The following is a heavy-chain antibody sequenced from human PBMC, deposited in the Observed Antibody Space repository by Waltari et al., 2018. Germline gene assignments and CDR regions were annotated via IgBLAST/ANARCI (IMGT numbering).Heavy chain of an antibody. CDR3: ASSLQGTYYYYYMDV. V-gene: IGHV1-18*01. J-gene: IGHJ6*03. CDR2: ISAYKCNR. Sequence: QVQLVQSGAEVKKPGASVKVSCKASGYTFTSYGISWVRQAPGQWLEWMGWISAYKCNRNYAQKLQGRCTMTTDSSTSTAYMELRSLRSDDTAVYYCASSLQGTYYYYYMDVWGKGTTVTVSS. CDR1: GYTFTSYG. D-gene: IGHD4-4*01.